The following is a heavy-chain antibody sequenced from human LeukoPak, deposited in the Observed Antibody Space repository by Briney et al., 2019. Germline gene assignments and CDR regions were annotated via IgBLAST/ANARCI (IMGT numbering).Heavy chain of an antibody. D-gene: IGHD3-10*01. Sequence: SVKVSCKASGGTFSSYAISWVRQAPGQGLEWMGGIIPIFGTANYAQKFQGRVTITANESTSTAYMELSSLRSEDTAVYYCASSDYYYGSGSYWGGYYFDYWGQGTLVTVSS. CDR1: GGTFSSYA. V-gene: IGHV1-69*13. CDR2: IIPIFGTA. CDR3: ASSDYYYGSGSYWGGYYFDY. J-gene: IGHJ4*02.